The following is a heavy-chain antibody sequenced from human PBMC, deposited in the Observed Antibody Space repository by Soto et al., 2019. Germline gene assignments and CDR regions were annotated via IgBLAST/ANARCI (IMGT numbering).Heavy chain of an antibody. J-gene: IGHJ6*02. D-gene: IGHD3-10*01. CDR2: IYYSGST. V-gene: IGHV4-59*12. CDR1: GGSISSYY. CDR3: ARGDPMVRGVITGVYYYYGMDV. Sequence: SETLSLTCTVSGGSISSYYWSWIRQPPGKGLEWIGYIYYSGSTNYNPSLKSRVTISVDTSKNQFSLKLSSVTAADTAVYYCARGDPMVRGVITGVYYYYGMDVWGQGTTVTVSS.